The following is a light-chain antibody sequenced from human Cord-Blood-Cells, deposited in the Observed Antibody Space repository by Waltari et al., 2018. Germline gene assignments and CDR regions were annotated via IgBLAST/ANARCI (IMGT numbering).Light chain of an antibody. Sequence: DIQMTQSPPSLSASVGDRVPITCRATQSISSYVNWYQQKPGKAPKLLIYAASSLQSGVPSRFSGSGSGTDFTLTISSLQPEDFATYYCQQSYSTPYTLGQGTKLEIK. CDR3: QQSYSTPYT. J-gene: IGKJ2*01. CDR2: AAS. V-gene: IGKV1-39*01. CDR1: QSISSY.